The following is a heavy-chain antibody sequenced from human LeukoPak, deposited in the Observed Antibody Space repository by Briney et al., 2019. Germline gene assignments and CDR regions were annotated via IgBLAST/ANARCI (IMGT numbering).Heavy chain of an antibody. Sequence: SETLSLTCAVYGGSFSGYYWSWIRQPPGKGLEWIGEINHSGSTNYNPSLKSRVTILVDTSKNQFSLKLSSVSAADTAVYYCARGHSPVTTKVSYFQHWGQGTLVTVSS. CDR2: INHSGST. V-gene: IGHV4-34*01. J-gene: IGHJ1*01. CDR1: GGSFSGYY. D-gene: IGHD4-17*01. CDR3: ARGHSPVTTKVSYFQH.